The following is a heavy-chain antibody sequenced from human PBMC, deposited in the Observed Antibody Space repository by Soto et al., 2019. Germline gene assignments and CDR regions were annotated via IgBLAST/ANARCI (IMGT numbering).Heavy chain of an antibody. D-gene: IGHD3-22*01. CDR1: GFPFTSYG. Sequence: QVQLVESGGGVVQPGRSLRLSCAASGFPFTSYGMHWVREGPDKGLEWVAIISYDGSNKYYADSVKGRFTISRDNSKNTLYLQMNSLRAEDTAVYYCARDRDYDYPAWYGMDVWGQGTTVTVSS. J-gene: IGHJ6*02. CDR2: ISYDGSNK. V-gene: IGHV3-30*03. CDR3: ARDRDYDYPAWYGMDV.